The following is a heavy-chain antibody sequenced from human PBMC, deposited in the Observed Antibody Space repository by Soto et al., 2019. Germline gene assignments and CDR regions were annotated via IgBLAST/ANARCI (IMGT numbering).Heavy chain of an antibody. CDR1: GFTVSSNY. CDR3: ARDRIPTGMDV. CDR2: IYSGGST. Sequence: EVQLVESGGGMVQPGGSLRLSCAASGFTVSSNYMSWVRQAPGKGLEWVSVIYSGGSTYYAYSVKGRFTISRDNSKNTLYLQMNRLRAEDTAVYYCARDRIPTGMDVWGQGSTVTVSS. V-gene: IGHV3-66*01. J-gene: IGHJ6*02.